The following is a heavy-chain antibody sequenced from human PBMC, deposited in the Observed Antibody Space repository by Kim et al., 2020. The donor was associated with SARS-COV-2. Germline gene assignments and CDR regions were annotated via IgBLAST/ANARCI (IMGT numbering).Heavy chain of an antibody. Sequence: SETLSLTCTVSGGSISSSSYYWGWIRQPPGKGLEWIGSIYYSGSTYYNPSLKSRVTISVDTSKNQFSLKLSSVTAADTAVYYCASFNLPGQFDCWGQGTLVTVSS. V-gene: IGHV4-39*07. J-gene: IGHJ4*02. CDR3: ASFNLPGQFDC. CDR2: IYYSGST. CDR1: GGSISSSSYY. D-gene: IGHD3-10*01.